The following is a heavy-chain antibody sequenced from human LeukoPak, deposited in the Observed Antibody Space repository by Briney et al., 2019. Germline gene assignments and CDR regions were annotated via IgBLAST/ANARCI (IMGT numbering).Heavy chain of an antibody. Sequence: SETLSLTCIVSGGSISSGDYYWGWIRQPPGKGLEWIGSIYYSGSTYYNPSLKSRVTISVDTSKNQFSLKLSSVTAADTAVYYCARGLYYYDSSGYYPYFDYWGQGTLVTVSS. D-gene: IGHD3-22*01. CDR1: GGSISSGDYY. CDR3: ARGLYYYDSSGYYPYFDY. J-gene: IGHJ4*02. CDR2: IYYSGST. V-gene: IGHV4-39*07.